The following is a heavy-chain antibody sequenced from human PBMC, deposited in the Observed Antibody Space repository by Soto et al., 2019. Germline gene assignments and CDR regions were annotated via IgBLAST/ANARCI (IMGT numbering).Heavy chain of an antibody. CDR1: GGTFSSYA. V-gene: IGHV1-69*13. CDR3: ATYDSSGYLNY. J-gene: IGHJ4*02. D-gene: IGHD3-22*01. CDR2: IIPIFGTA. Sequence: SVKVSCKASGGTFSSYAISWVRQAPGRGLEWMGGIIPIFGTANYAQKFQGRVTITADESTSTAYMELSSLRSEDTAVYYCATYDSSGYLNYWGQGTLVTVSS.